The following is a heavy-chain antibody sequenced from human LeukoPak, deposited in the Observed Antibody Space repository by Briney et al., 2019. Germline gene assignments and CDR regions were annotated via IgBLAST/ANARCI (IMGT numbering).Heavy chain of an antibody. CDR1: GYSFTSYW. J-gene: IGHJ5*02. D-gene: IGHD2-21*02. CDR3: ARLTSFADLLTATRRSWFDP. CDR2: IFPGDSDT. Sequence: GEPLKISCKGSGYSFTSYWIGWVRQMPGKGLEWMGIIFPGDSDTRYRPSLQGQVTISVDKSIDTAFLQWSSLKASDSAIYYCARLTSFADLLTATRRSWFDPWGQGTLVTVSS. V-gene: IGHV5-51*01.